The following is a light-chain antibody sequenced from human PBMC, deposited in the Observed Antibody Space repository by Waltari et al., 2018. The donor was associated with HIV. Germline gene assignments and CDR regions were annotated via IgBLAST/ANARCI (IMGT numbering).Light chain of an antibody. CDR3: QSPDSGTYVV. CDR1: ALPKQY. V-gene: IGLV3-25*03. CDR2: KDS. J-gene: IGLJ2*01. Sequence: SYDLTQPPSVSVSPGQTARITCSGDALPKQYAFWYQQTPGQAPVLVIYKDSERPSGIPERFSGSSSGTTVTLTISGVQAEDEADYYCQSPDSGTYVVFGGGTKLTVL.